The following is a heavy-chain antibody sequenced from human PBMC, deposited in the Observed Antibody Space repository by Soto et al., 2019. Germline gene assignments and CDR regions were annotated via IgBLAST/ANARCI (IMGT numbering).Heavy chain of an antibody. V-gene: IGHV3-20*04. Sequence: GGSLRLSCAASGFTFEDYGMSWVRQAPGKGLEWVSGINWNGGNTGYADSVKGRFAISRDNAKNSLYLQMNSLRAEDTALYYCARRRVGWYFDVWGRGTLVTVSS. D-gene: IGHD2-15*01. J-gene: IGHJ2*01. CDR2: INWNGGNT. CDR3: ARRRVGWYFDV. CDR1: GFTFEDYG.